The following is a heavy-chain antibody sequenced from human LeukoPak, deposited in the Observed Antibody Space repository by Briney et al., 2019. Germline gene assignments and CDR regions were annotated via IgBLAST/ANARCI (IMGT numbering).Heavy chain of an antibody. CDR1: GFTFSTYR. CDR3: ARDYPGPQVGATPGIDY. D-gene: IGHD1-26*01. Sequence: GGSLRLSCAASGFTFSTYRMHWVRQAPGKGLVWVSGINSDGSTTYADSVKGRFTISRDNAKNTVYLQMNSLRAEDTAVYYCARDYPGPQVGATPGIDYWGQGTLVTVSS. CDR2: INSDGST. J-gene: IGHJ4*02. V-gene: IGHV3-74*01.